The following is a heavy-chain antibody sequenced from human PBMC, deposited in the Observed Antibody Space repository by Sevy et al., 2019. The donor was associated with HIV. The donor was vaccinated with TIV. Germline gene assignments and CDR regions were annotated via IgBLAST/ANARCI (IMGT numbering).Heavy chain of an antibody. CDR1: GFTFSNYA. Sequence: GGSLRLSCAASGFTFSNYAMNWVRQAPGKGLEWVSGISGSGGSGTKTNYADSLKGRFTISRDDSKNSLFLQLNSLGAEDTAIYYCARKYDSSGYFDYWGQGTLVTVSS. CDR2: ISGSGGSGTKT. V-gene: IGHV3-23*01. CDR3: ARKYDSSGYFDY. D-gene: IGHD3-22*01. J-gene: IGHJ4*02.